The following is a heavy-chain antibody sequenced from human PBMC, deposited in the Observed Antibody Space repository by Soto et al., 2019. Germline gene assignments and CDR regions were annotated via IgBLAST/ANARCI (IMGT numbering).Heavy chain of an antibody. CDR2: IYHSGST. D-gene: IGHD2-15*01. V-gene: IGHV4-4*02. Sequence: SETVSLTCTVSGGSISSSNWWSWVRQPPGKGLEWIGEIYHSGSTNSNPSLKSRVSISVDKSKNQFSLKLSSVTAADTAVYYCARDSFECSGGSCYRSHYFDYWGQGTLVTVSS. J-gene: IGHJ4*02. CDR1: GGSISSSNW. CDR3: ARDSFECSGGSCYRSHYFDY.